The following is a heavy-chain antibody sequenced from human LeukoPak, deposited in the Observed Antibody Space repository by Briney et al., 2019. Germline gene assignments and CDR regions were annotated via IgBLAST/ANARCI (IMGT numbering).Heavy chain of an antibody. D-gene: IGHD2-15*01. CDR3: ARTVVAATHDAFDI. Sequence: ASVKVSCKASGYTFTSYDINWVRQATGQGLEWMGWMNPNSGNTGYAQKFQGRVTMTRNTSISTAYMELSSLRPEDTAVYYCARTVVAATHDAFDIWGQGTMVTVSS. CDR1: GYTFTSYD. J-gene: IGHJ3*02. V-gene: IGHV1-8*01. CDR2: MNPNSGNT.